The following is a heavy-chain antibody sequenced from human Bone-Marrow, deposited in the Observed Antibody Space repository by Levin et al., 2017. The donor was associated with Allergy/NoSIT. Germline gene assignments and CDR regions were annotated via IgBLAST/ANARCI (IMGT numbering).Heavy chain of an antibody. V-gene: IGHV3-7*01. Sequence: PVASVKVSCAASGFTFSSYWMSWVRQAPGKGLEWVANIKQDGSEKYYVDSVKGRFTISRDNAKNSLYLQMNSLRAEDTAVYYCARATSCYECWFDPWGQGTLVNVSS. J-gene: IGHJ5*02. CDR1: GFTFSSYW. CDR2: IKQDGSEK. CDR3: ARATSCYECWFDP. D-gene: IGHD2-2*01.